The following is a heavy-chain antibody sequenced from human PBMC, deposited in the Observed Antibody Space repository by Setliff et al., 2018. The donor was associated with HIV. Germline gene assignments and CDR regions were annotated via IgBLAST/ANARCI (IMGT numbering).Heavy chain of an antibody. CDR1: EFTFSNFW. Sequence: PGGSLRLSCAASEFTFSNFWMTWVRQAPGKGLEWVANIKEDGSETFYVDSVKGRFTMSRDNAKNLVYLEMNSLKVEDTAVYYCARDATRGGDFDFWGQGTLVTVSS. CDR3: ARDATRGGDFDF. CDR2: IKEDGSET. J-gene: IGHJ4*02. D-gene: IGHD1-26*01. V-gene: IGHV3-7*01.